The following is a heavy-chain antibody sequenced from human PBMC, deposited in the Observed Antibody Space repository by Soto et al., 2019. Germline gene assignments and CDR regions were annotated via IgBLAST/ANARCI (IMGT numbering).Heavy chain of an antibody. Sequence: GGSLRLSCAASGFTFSSYAMSWVRQAPGKGLEWVSAISGSGGSTYYADSVKGRFTISRDNSKNTLYLQMNSLRAEDTAVYYCAKDPQPLLYPIRPFSYFDYRGQGTLVTVSS. CDR3: AKDPQPLLYPIRPFSYFDY. V-gene: IGHV3-23*01. D-gene: IGHD2-2*02. CDR2: ISGSGGST. J-gene: IGHJ4*02. CDR1: GFTFSSYA.